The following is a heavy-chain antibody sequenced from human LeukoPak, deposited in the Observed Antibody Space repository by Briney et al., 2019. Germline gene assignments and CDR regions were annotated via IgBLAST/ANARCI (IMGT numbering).Heavy chain of an antibody. Sequence: GGSLRLSCAASGFTFSSYWMHWVRQAPGEGLVWVSEINSDGTITNYADSVKGRFTISRDNAKNTLFLQMNSLRAEDTALYYCTKLAADDYWGQGTLVTVSS. CDR2: INSDGTIT. J-gene: IGHJ4*02. V-gene: IGHV3-74*01. CDR3: TKLAADDY. D-gene: IGHD6-13*01. CDR1: GFTFSSYW.